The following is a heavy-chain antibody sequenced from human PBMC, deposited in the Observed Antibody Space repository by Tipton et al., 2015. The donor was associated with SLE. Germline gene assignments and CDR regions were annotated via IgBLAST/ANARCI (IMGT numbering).Heavy chain of an antibody. CDR2: IYHSGST. J-gene: IGHJ4*02. V-gene: IGHV4-4*02. D-gene: IGHD6-19*01. CDR3: ARDSGIAVAD. Sequence: TLSLTCAVSGGSISSSNWWSWVSQPPGKGLEWIGEIYHSGSTNYNPSLKSRVTISVDTSKNQFSLKLSSMTAADTAVYYCARDSGIAVADWGQGTLVTVSS. CDR1: GGSISSSNW.